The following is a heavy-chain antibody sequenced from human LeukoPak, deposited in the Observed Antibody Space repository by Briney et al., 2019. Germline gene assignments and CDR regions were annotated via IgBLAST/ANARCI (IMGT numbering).Heavy chain of an antibody. V-gene: IGHV4-39*01. CDR3: ARGIFFGTAIPSYYFDY. D-gene: IGHD2-21*02. J-gene: IGHJ4*02. CDR2: IYYSGST. Sequence: SETLSLTCTVSGGSISSSSYYWGWIRQPPGKGLEWIGSIYYSGSTYYNPSLKSRVTISVDTSKNQFSLKLSSVTAADTAVYYCARGIFFGTAIPSYYFDYWGQGTLVTVSS. CDR1: GGSISSSSYY.